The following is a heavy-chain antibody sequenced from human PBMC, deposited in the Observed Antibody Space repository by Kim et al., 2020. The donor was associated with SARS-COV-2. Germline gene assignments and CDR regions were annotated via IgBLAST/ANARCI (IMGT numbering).Heavy chain of an antibody. Sequence: GGSLRLSCAASGFTFSSYSMNWVRQAPGKGLEWVSSISSSSSYIYYADSVKGRFTISRDNAKNSLYLQMNSLRAEDTAVYYCARDLTAGFYDYVWGSYRILGGMDVWGQGTTVTVSS. J-gene: IGHJ6*02. CDR1: GFTFSSYS. V-gene: IGHV3-21*04. CDR2: ISSSSSYI. D-gene: IGHD3-16*02. CDR3: ARDLTAGFYDYVWGSYRILGGMDV.